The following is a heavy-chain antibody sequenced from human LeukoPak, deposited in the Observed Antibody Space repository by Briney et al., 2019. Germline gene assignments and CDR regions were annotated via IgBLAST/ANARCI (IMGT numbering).Heavy chain of an antibody. J-gene: IGHJ6*02. V-gene: IGHV3-30-3*01. CDR3: ARGGYGDYSSYYYGMDV. Sequence: GRSLRLSCAASGFTFSSYAVHWVRQAPGKGLEWVAVISYDGSNKYYADSVKGRFTISRDNSKNTLYLQMNSLRAEDTAVYYCARGGYGDYSSYYYGMDVWGQGTTVTVSS. D-gene: IGHD4-17*01. CDR1: GFTFSSYA. CDR2: ISYDGSNK.